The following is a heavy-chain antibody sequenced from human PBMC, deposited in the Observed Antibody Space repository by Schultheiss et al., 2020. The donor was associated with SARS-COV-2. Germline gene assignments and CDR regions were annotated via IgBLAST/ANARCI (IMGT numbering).Heavy chain of an antibody. CDR2: IRSKANSYAT. D-gene: IGHD2-15*01. V-gene: IGHV3-73*01. CDR3: TTEGVVVAAPFDY. Sequence: GGSLRLSCAASGFTFSGSAMHWVRQASGKGLEWVGRIRSKANSYATAYAASVKGRFTISRDDSKNTAYLQMNSLKTEDTAVYYCTTEGVVVAAPFDYWGQGTLVTVSS. CDR1: GFTFSGSA. J-gene: IGHJ4*02.